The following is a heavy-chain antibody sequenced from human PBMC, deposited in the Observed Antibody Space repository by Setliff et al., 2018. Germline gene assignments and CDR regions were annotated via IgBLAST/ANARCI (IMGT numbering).Heavy chain of an antibody. J-gene: IGHJ4*02. CDR2: MNPNSGNT. CDR3: ARVFFSYGDWGMRYSEYFDY. CDR1: GYTFINYE. V-gene: IGHV1-8*02. D-gene: IGHD4-17*01. Sequence: ASVKVSCKASGYTFINYEINWVRQATGQGLEWMGWMNPNSGNTGYAQKFQGRVTMTRNTSISTAYMELSSLRSEDTAIYFCARVFFSYGDWGMRYSEYFDYWGRGLLVTVSS.